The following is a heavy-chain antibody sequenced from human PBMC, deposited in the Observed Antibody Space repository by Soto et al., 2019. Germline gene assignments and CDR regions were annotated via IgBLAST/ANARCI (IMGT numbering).Heavy chain of an antibody. D-gene: IGHD3-10*01. J-gene: IGHJ5*02. CDR3: ARRLNLGSFDH. CDR1: GVSLTGYH. Sequence: ETLSLTCNVSGVSLTGYHWNWIRQPPGKTLEWIGFVYYSGSVSYNPSLKGRASISVDRSKNQFSLRLTSVTAADTAVYYCARRLNLGSFDHWGQGTLVTVSS. CDR2: VYYSGSV. V-gene: IGHV4-59*01.